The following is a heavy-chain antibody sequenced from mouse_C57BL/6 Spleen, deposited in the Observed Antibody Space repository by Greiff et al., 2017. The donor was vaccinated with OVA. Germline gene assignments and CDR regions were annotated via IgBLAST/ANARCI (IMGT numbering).Heavy chain of an antibody. Sequence: QVQLKQSGPGLVAPSQSLSITCTVSGFSLTSYGVDWVRQPPGKGLEWLGVIWGGGSTNYNSALMSRQSISTDNSESQVFLKMNSMQTDDTAMYYGAKQSGNYDYWYFDVWGTGTTVTVSS. J-gene: IGHJ1*03. V-gene: IGHV2-9*01. CDR2: IWGGGST. D-gene: IGHD2-1*01. CDR1: GFSLTSYG. CDR3: AKQSGNYDYWYFDV.